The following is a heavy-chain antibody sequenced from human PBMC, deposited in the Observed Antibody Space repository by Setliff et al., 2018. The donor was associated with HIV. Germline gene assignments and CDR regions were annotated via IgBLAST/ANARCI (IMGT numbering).Heavy chain of an antibody. CDR1: GGSFSGYY. V-gene: IGHV4-34*01. D-gene: IGHD3-22*01. J-gene: IGHJ4*02. CDR2: INHSGST. Sequence: SETLSLTCAVYGGSFSGYYWSWIRQPPGKGLEWIGEINHSGSTNYNPSLKSRVTISVDTSKNQSTLKLSSVTAADTAVSYCAGSRGRYYYDSSGILDYWGQGTLVTVSS. CDR3: AGSRGRYYYDSSGILDY.